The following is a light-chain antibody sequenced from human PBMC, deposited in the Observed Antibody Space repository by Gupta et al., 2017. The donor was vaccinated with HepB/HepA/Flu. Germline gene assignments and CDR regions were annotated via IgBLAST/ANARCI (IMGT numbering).Light chain of an antibody. J-gene: IGLJ2*01. CDR2: KNT. V-gene: IGLV10-54*04. CDR3: SAWDSSLVAQG. Sequence: QAGLTQPPSVSKGLRQTATLTCTGNSSNVGNQGAAWLQQHQGHPPKLLSYKNTNRPSGISERFSASRSGNTASLTITGLQPEDEADYYCSAWDSSLVAQGFGGGTKLTVL. CDR1: SSNVGNQG.